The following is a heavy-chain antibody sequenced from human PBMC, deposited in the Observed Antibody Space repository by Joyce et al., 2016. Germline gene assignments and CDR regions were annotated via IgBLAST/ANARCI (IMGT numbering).Heavy chain of an antibody. CDR2: IKREANGGTT. Sequence: EVHLVESGGGLEKPGGALRVSCKASGFILKNAWMHWVGQAPGKGLEWVGRIKREANGGTTDYAAPVKGRFTISRDDSENMLYLQMNSLKAEDTAVYYCFTDDYGGSWGQGILVTVSS. D-gene: IGHD4-23*01. J-gene: IGHJ4*02. V-gene: IGHV3-15*01. CDR1: GFILKNAW. CDR3: FTDDYGGS.